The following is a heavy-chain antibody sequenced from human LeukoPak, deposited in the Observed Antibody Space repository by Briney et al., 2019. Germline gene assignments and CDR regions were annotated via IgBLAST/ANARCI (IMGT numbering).Heavy chain of an antibody. CDR1: GFTFSSYA. CDR2: ISSDGSNK. CDR3: ALGSQWNDAWGFDY. V-gene: IGHV3-30-3*01. Sequence: QPGGSLRLSCSASGFTFSSYAMHWVRQAPGKGLEWLGVISSDGSNKYYADSVKGRLTISRDNSKNTLYLQMDSLRAEDTAFYYCALGSQWNDAWGFDYWGQGTLVTVSS. D-gene: IGHD1-1*01. J-gene: IGHJ4*02.